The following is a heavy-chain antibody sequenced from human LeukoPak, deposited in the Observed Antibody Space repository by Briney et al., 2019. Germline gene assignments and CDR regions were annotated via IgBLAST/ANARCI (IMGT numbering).Heavy chain of an antibody. D-gene: IGHD2-15*01. Sequence: GGSLRFSCAASGFTFSNYGVNWVRQAPGKGLEWVSYISSSSSTKDYADSVRGRFTISRDNAKNSLYLQMNSLRVEDTAVYYCARGGGSRPDYWGQGTLVTVSS. CDR2: ISSSSSTK. J-gene: IGHJ4*02. V-gene: IGHV3-48*04. CDR1: GFTFSNYG. CDR3: ARGGGSRPDY.